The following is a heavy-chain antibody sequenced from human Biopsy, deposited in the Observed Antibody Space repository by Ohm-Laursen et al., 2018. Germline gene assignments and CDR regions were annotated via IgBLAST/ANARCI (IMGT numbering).Heavy chain of an antibody. CDR1: SDSITTYY. J-gene: IGHJ3*01. CDR3: ARRLPLRGYAFDV. V-gene: IGHV4-59*08. D-gene: IGHD3-10*01. CDR2: IYYRGNT. Sequence: GTLSLTCSVSSDSITTYYWNWIRQAPGKGLEWIGNIYYRGNTNYSPSLKSRVTISLDTSKNQFSLKLNSVTATDTAVYYCARRLPLRGYAFDVWGQGTLVTVSS.